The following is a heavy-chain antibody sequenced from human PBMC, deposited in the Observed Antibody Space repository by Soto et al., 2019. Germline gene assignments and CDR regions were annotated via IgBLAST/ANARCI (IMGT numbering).Heavy chain of an antibody. CDR1: GFPFSGYA. CDR3: AKMESFNGYYNAFDC. J-gene: IGHJ4*02. V-gene: IGHV3-23*01. CDR2: ISGGGSRT. Sequence: PGGSLRLSCAASGFPFSGYAVTWVRQAPGKGLEWVSAISGGGSRTHYADSVKGRFTISRDNSKNTLYLQMNSLRAEDTAVYYCAKMESFNGYYNAFDCWGQGTRVTVSS. D-gene: IGHD3-9*01.